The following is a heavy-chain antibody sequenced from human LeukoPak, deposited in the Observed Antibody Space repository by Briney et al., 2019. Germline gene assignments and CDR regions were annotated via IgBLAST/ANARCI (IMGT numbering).Heavy chain of an antibody. CDR2: ISNNGGYT. D-gene: IGHD1-26*01. CDR1: GFTFSSSA. J-gene: IGHJ3*02. CDR3: AKLPVIVGATTSNAFDI. V-gene: IGHV3-23*01. Sequence: GGSLRLSCAASGFTFSSSAMSWVRQAPGKGLEWVSAISNNGGYTYYADSVKGRFTISRDNSKNTLYLQMNSLRAEDTAVYYCAKLPVIVGATTSNAFDIWGQGTMVTVSS.